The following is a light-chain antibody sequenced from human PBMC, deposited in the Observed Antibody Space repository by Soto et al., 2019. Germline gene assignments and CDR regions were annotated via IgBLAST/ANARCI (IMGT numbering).Light chain of an antibody. J-gene: IGKJ2*01. CDR3: LQYSTWPPLYT. Sequence: EIVMTQSPATLSVSLGERVTLSCRASQSVSSYLAWHQQKPGQAPRLLISDASTRATEIPDRFSGSGSGTDFTLTISSLHSTDLAVYYCLQYSTWPPLYTFGEGTKLEIK. CDR1: QSVSSY. CDR2: DAS. V-gene: IGKV3-15*01.